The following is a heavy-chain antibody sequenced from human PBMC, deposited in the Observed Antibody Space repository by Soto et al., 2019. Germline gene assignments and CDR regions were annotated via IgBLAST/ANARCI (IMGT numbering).Heavy chain of an antibody. V-gene: IGHV4-30-4*01. CDR2: IYHTGNT. CDR3: ARDEYQLLSSVSWFDS. D-gene: IGHD2-2*01. CDR1: GGSISDDSY. Sequence: SETLSLTCTVSGGSISDDSYWSWIRQTPGKGLEWIGYIYHTGNTYYNPSLRSRVSISVDKSKSRFSLKLISVTAADTAVYFCARDEYQLLSSVSWFDSWGQGTLVTVSS. J-gene: IGHJ5*01.